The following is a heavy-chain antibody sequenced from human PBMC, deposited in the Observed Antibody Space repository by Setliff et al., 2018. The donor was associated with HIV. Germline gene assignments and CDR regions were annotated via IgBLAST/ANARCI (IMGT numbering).Heavy chain of an antibody. J-gene: IGHJ4*02. Sequence: SETLSLTCSVSGGSISNFYWGWIWQPPGKGLEWVGHIYSTGDTNYNPSLKSRVTLSADTSKNQLSLSLTSVTAADTAVYYCARVRLTMIMMVDYFDQWGQGTLVTVSS. V-gene: IGHV4-4*07. CDR1: GGSISNFY. CDR3: ARVRLTMIMMVDYFDQ. D-gene: IGHD3-22*01. CDR2: IYSTGDT.